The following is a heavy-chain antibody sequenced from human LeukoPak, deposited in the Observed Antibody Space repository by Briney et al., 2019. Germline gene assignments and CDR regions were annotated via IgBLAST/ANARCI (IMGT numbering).Heavy chain of an antibody. CDR3: ASRHPNTLSDY. CDR2: IYYSGST. V-gene: IGHV4-31*03. J-gene: IGHJ4*02. CDR1: GGSISSGVYY. Sequence: SQTLSLTCTVSGGSISSGVYYWSWIRQHPGKGLEWIGYIYYSGSTYYNPSLKSRVTISVDTSKNQFSLKLSSVTAADTAVYYCASRHPNTLSDYWGQGTLVTVSS. D-gene: IGHD2-15*01.